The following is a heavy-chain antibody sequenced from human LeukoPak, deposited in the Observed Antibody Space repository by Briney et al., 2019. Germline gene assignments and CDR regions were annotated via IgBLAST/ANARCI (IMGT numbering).Heavy chain of an antibody. V-gene: IGHV3-48*01. Sequence: GGSLRLSCAAPGFTFSSYSMNWVRQAPGKGLEWVSYISSSSSTIYYADSVKVRFTISRDNAKNSLYLQMNSLRAEDTAVYYCANLCSTSCYNDAFDIWGQGTMVTVSS. CDR2: ISSSSSTI. CDR3: ANLCSTSCYNDAFDI. CDR1: GFTFSSYS. D-gene: IGHD2-2*02. J-gene: IGHJ3*02.